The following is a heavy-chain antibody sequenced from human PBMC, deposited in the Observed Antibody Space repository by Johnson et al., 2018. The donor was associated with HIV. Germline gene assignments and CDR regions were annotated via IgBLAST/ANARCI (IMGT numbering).Heavy chain of an antibody. D-gene: IGHD1-26*01. Sequence: VQLVESGGNLVQPGRSLRLSCAASGFTFSSYWMSWVRQAPGKGLEWVANIKHDGSENYYADSVKGRFTISRDNAKNSLYLQMNSLRAKDTVVDYGASERLSGSYYVGIAFDIWGQGTMVTVSS. J-gene: IGHJ3*02. CDR2: IKHDGSEN. CDR3: ASERLSGSYYVGIAFDI. CDR1: GFTFSSYW. V-gene: IGHV3-7*01.